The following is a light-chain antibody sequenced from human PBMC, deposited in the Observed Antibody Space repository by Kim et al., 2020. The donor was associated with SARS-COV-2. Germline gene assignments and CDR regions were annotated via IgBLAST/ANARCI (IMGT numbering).Light chain of an antibody. CDR3: GTWESGLRTYV. Sequence: QSVLTQPPSVSAAPGQKVTISCSGSIGSDYVSWYQQLPGAAPKLLIYDDNKRPSGIPGRFSGSKSGTSATLGITGLQTGDEADYYCGTWESGLRTYVFGTGTKVTVL. J-gene: IGLJ1*01. CDR1: IGSDY. CDR2: DDN. V-gene: IGLV1-51*01.